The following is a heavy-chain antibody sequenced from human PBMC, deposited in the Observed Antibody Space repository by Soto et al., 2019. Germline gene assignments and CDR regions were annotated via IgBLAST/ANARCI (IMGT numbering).Heavy chain of an antibody. D-gene: IGHD6-6*01. CDR2: IIPIFGTA. CDR3: AIRRGGSSSPWGGIDY. V-gene: IGHV1-69*01. J-gene: IGHJ4*02. CDR1: GGTFSSYA. Sequence: QVQLVQSGAEVKKPGSSVKVSCKASGGTFSSYAISWVRQAPGQGLEWMGGIIPIFGTANYAQKFQGRVTITSDESTSTAYMELSSLRSGDTAVYYCAIRRGGSSSPWGGIDYWGQGTLVTVSS.